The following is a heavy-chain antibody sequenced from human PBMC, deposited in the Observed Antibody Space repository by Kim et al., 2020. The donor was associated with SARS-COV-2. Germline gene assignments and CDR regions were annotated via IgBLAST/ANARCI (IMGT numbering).Heavy chain of an antibody. CDR1: GFTFSSYA. J-gene: IGHJ4*02. Sequence: GGSLRLSCAASGFTFSSYAMHWVRQAPGKGLEWVAVISYDGSNKYYADSVKGRFTISRDNSKNTLYLQMNSLRAEDTAVYYCARDYCSSTSCYSSQIDYWGQGTLVTVSS. V-gene: IGHV3-30-3*01. D-gene: IGHD2-2*01. CDR3: ARDYCSSTSCYSSQIDY. CDR2: ISYDGSNK.